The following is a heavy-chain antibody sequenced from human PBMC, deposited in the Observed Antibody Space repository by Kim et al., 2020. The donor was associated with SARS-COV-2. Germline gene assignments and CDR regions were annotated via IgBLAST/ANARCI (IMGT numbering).Heavy chain of an antibody. CDR1: GFSFNYAW. Sequence: GGSLRLSCAASGFSFNYAWMSWFRQAPGKGLEWVGRIKSKTDGGTADYVPPVKGRFTISRDDSRNTVYLQMNSLKTADTAVYYCTTGSIVGTTETNAEDYWGQGTLVTVSS. CDR2: IKSKTDGGTA. D-gene: IGHD1-26*01. J-gene: IGHJ4*02. V-gene: IGHV3-15*01. CDR3: TTGSIVGTTETNAEDY.